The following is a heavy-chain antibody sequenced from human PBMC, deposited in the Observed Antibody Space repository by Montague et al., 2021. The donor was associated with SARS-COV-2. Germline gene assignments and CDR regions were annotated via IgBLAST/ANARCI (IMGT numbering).Heavy chain of an antibody. D-gene: IGHD3-9*01. CDR2: IDYSGST. J-gene: IGHJ6*02. V-gene: IGHV4-59*01. CDR3: ARLPYDNSYGMDV. CDR1: GGSISTYY. Sequence: SETLSLTCTVSGGSISTYYWNWIRQFPGKGLEWSGYIDYSGSTNXNPSLQSRVIISVDRSKIQFSLKLNSVTAADTAIYYCARLPYDNSYGMDVWGQGTTVTVSS.